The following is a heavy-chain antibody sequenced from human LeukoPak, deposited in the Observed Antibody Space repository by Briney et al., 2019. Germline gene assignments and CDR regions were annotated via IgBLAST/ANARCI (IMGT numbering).Heavy chain of an antibody. CDR3: ARVRVDIDYYYGMDV. V-gene: IGHV4-4*02. Sequence: PGGSLRLSCAASGFTFSSYGMHWVRQPPGKGLEWVGEIYHSGSTNYIPSLKSRVTISVDKSKNQFSLKLSSVTAADTAVYYCARVRVDIDYYYGMDVWGQGTTVTVSS. CDR1: GFTFSSYG. D-gene: IGHD5-12*01. CDR2: IYHSGST. J-gene: IGHJ6*02.